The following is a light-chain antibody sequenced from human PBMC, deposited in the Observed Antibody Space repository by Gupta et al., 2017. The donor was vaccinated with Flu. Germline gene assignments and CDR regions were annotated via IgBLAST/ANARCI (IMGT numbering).Light chain of an antibody. V-gene: IGLV6-57*03. J-gene: IGLJ2*01. CDR2: EDD. CDR1: SGSIVSTY. Sequence: TISCSRGSGSIVSTYVQWYRQRPRRAPATVINEDDRRTPRVPDWISGSSYSSSNSASLTISGLKTEDEAEYYCQSYNSDNPGAVFGGGTKLTVL. CDR3: QSYNSDNPGAV.